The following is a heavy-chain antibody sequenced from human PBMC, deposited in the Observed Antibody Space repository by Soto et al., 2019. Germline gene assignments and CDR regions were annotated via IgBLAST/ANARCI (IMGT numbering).Heavy chain of an antibody. Sequence: EVQLLESGGGLVQPGGSLRLSCAASGFTFSSYAMSWVRQAPGKGLEWVSAISGSGGSTYYADSVKGRFTSSGDNSKNTLYLQMNSLRAEDTAVYYCAKAGGLFWNGYYFDYWGQGTLVTVS. CDR1: GFTFSSYA. V-gene: IGHV3-23*01. CDR3: AKAGGLFWNGYYFDY. CDR2: ISGSGGST. D-gene: IGHD3-3*01. J-gene: IGHJ4*02.